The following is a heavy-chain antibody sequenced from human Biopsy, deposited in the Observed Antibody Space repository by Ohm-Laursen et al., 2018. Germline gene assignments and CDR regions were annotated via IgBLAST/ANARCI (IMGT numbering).Heavy chain of an antibody. CDR3: ARDSRGGHLNTTLITGKNLDS. CDR1: RDSISNYY. D-gene: IGHD3-16*01. Sequence: GTLSLTCTVSRDSISNYYWTWFRQSPGKGLEGIGYIYYTGSTNYNPSVKSRVTISVDTSKNQFSLKLNSVTAADTAVYFCARDSRGGHLNTTLITGKNLDSWGQGILVTVSS. J-gene: IGHJ4*02. V-gene: IGHV4-59*01. CDR2: IYYTGST.